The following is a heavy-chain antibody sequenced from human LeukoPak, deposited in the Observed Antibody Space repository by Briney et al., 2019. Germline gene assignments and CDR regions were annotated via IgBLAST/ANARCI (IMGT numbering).Heavy chain of an antibody. V-gene: IGHV3-23*01. Sequence: PGGSLRLSCLTSGFTFSTNAMSWVRQAPGKGLEWISGISGSGASTYYADSVTGRFTISRDNSRNTLYLQMNSLRGDDTAVYYCAKQFVDVWGQGTLVTVPS. CDR1: GFTFSTNA. CDR2: ISGSGAST. D-gene: IGHD5-24*01. J-gene: IGHJ5*02. CDR3: AKQFVDV.